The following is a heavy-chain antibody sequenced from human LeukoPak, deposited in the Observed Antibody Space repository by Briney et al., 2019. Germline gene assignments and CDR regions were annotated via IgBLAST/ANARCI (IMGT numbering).Heavy chain of an antibody. J-gene: IGHJ4*02. CDR3: ARGNRGYSYGVFDY. V-gene: IGHV1-18*01. Sequence: GASVKVSCKASGYTFTSYGISWVRQAPGQGLEWMGWISAYNGNTDYAQKLQGRVTMTTDTSTSTAYMELRSLRSDDTAVYYCARGNRGYSYGVFDYWGQGTLVTVSS. CDR1: GYTFTSYG. D-gene: IGHD5-18*01. CDR2: ISAYNGNT.